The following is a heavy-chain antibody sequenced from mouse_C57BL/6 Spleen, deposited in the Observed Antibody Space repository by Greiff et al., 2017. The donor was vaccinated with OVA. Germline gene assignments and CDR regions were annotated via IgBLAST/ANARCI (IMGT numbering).Heavy chain of an antibody. D-gene: IGHD2-4*01. J-gene: IGHJ3*01. V-gene: IGHV1-81*01. Sequence: QVQLKQSGAELARPGASVKLSCKASGYTFTSYGISWVKQRTGQGLEWIGEIYPRSGNTYYNEKFKGKATLTADKSSSTAYMELRSLTSEDSAVYFCARKEDDYGWFAYWGQGTLVTVSA. CDR3: ARKEDDYGWFAY. CDR2: IYPRSGNT. CDR1: GYTFTSYG.